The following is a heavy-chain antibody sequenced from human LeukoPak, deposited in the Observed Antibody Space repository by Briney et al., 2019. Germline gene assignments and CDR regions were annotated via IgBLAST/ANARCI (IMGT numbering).Heavy chain of an antibody. V-gene: IGHV1-18*01. J-gene: IGHJ4*02. Sequence: ASVKVSCKASGGTFSSYAISWVRQAPGQGLEWMGWISAYNGNTNYAQELQGRVTMTTDTSTSTAYMELRSLRSDDTAVYYCARGEQLSGFDYWGQGTLVTVSS. CDR2: ISAYNGNT. D-gene: IGHD6-6*01. CDR1: GGTFSSYA. CDR3: ARGEQLSGFDY.